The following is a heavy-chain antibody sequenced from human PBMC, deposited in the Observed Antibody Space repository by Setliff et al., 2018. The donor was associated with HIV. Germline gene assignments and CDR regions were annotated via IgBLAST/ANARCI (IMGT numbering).Heavy chain of an antibody. CDR2: LRGSGGGT. CDR3: ARDPNGDYVGAFEI. Sequence: GGSLRLSCAASGFTFSTYAMTWVRQAPGEGLEWVSSLRGSGGGTIYTDSATGRFTISRDNSKNTLYLQMNSLRTDDTAVYYCARDPNGDYVGAFEIWGQGTMVTVSS. CDR1: GFTFSTYA. V-gene: IGHV3-23*01. J-gene: IGHJ3*02. D-gene: IGHD4-17*01.